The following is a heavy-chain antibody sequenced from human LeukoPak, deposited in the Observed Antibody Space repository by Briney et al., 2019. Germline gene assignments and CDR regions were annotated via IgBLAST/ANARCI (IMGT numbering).Heavy chain of an antibody. Sequence: GSLRLSCAASGFNFANHAMSWVRQTPGKGLEWVSAISGGGDITYYADSVTGRFTISRDNSKDTLFLQMHSLRPGDTAVYYCVREDTPATANYWGQGTLVTISS. D-gene: IGHD2-21*02. J-gene: IGHJ4*02. V-gene: IGHV3-23*01. CDR3: VREDTPATANY. CDR1: GFNFANHA. CDR2: ISGGGDIT.